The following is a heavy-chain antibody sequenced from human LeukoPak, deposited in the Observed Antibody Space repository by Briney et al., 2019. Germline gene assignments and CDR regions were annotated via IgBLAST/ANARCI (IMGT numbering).Heavy chain of an antibody. CDR2: IYYSGST. Sequence: PSETLSLTRTVSGGSISSGGYYWSWIRQHPGKGLEWIGYIYYSGSTYYNPSLKSRVTISVDTSKNQFSLKLSSVTAADTAVYYCAREYSGENWFDPWGQGTLVTVSS. D-gene: IGHD5-18*01. CDR3: AREYSGENWFDP. V-gene: IGHV4-31*03. J-gene: IGHJ5*02. CDR1: GGSISSGGYY.